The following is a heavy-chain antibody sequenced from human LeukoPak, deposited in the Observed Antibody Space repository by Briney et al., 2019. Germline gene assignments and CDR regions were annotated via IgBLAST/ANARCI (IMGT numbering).Heavy chain of an antibody. Sequence: SETLSLTCAVYGGSFSGYYWNWIRQPPGKGLEWIGEINHSGSTNYNPSLKSRVTISVDTSKNQFSLRLTSVTAADTAVYYCARGGGSYSYYYYYMDVWGKGTTVTVS. V-gene: IGHV4-34*01. CDR2: INHSGST. CDR1: GGSFSGYY. J-gene: IGHJ6*03. CDR3: ARGGGSYSYYYYYMDV. D-gene: IGHD1-26*01.